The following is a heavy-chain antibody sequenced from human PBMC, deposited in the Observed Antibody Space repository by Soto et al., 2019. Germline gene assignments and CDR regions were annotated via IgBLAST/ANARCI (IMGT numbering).Heavy chain of an antibody. CDR3: AKGGSAALIAPSGRDNWFDP. J-gene: IGHJ5*02. CDR1: GFAFDDYV. Sequence: ESGGGLVQPGRSLRLSCAASGFAFDDYVMHWVRQPPGRGLEWVSGITWNGGTIRYVDSVKGRFTISRDNAENSLYLQMNSLRPEDTAVYYCAKGGSAALIAPSGRDNWFDPWGLGTQVTVSS. CDR2: ITWNGGTI. D-gene: IGHD6-13*01. V-gene: IGHV3-9*01.